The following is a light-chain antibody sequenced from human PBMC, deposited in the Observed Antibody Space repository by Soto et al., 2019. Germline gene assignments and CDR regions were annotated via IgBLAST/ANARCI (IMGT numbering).Light chain of an antibody. CDR2: GAS. V-gene: IGKV3-20*01. CDR3: QHYCHSAYS. J-gene: IGKJ2*03. Sequence: VLTQSPGTLSLSPGERATLSCRASQRVDSTFLAWYQHKAGQAPRLLIYGASSRATGVPDRFNGGGSGTDFTLTISGLALEDFAVYYCQHYCHSAYSFGQG. CDR1: QRVDSTF.